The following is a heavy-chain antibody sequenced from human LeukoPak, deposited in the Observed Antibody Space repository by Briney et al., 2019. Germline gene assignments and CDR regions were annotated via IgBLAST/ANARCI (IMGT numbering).Heavy chain of an antibody. J-gene: IGHJ6*03. V-gene: IGHV4-39*07. CDR3: ARPADLTFAPGDYYMDV. D-gene: IGHD3-10*01. CDR2: IYYSGST. CDR1: GGSISSSSYY. Sequence: SETLSLTCTVSGGSISSSSYYWGWIRQPPGKGLEWIGSIYYSGSTYYNPSLKSRVTISVDTSKNQFSLKLSPVTAADTAVYYCARPADLTFAPGDYYMDVWGKGTTVTVSS.